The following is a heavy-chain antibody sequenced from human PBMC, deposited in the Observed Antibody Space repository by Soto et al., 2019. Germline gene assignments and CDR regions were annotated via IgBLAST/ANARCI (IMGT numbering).Heavy chain of an antibody. CDR3: ARRTEWLRLPNWFDP. V-gene: IGHV4-34*01. Sequence: PSETLSLTCAVYGGSFSGYYWSWIRQPPGKGLEWIGEINHSGGTNYNPSLKSRVTISVDTSKNQFSLKLSSVTAADTAVYYCARRTEWLRLPNWFDPWGQGTLVTVSS. D-gene: IGHD5-12*01. CDR2: INHSGGT. J-gene: IGHJ5*02. CDR1: GGSFSGYY.